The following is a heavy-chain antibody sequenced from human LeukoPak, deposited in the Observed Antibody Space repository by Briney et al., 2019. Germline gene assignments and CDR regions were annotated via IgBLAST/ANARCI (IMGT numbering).Heavy chain of an antibody. CDR2: MNPNSGNS. Sequence: ASVMVFSRAAAYSFTSYDFNCLRQPNGQGLEWMGWMNPNSGNSGYAQKFQGRGNMTRNTSSSTAYMELSSLRSEDTAVYYFARRFSGSGSPITYWGQGTLDTVCS. CDR3: ARRFSGSGSPITY. V-gene: IGHV1-8*01. CDR1: AYSFTSYD. J-gene: IGHJ4*02. D-gene: IGHD3-10*01.